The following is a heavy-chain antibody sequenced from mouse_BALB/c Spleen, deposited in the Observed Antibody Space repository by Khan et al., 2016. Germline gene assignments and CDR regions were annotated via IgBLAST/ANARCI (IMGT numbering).Heavy chain of an antibody. J-gene: IGHJ1*01. CDR1: GFTFSGFW. Sequence: EVQLLETGGGLVQPGGSRGLSCEGSGFTFSGFWMSWVRQTPGKTLEWIGDINSDGSAINYAPSIKDRFTIFRDNDKSTLYLQMSNVRSEDTATYFCRRYGNCWYFDVWGAGTTVTVSS. D-gene: IGHD2-1*01. CDR3: RRYGNCWYFDV. V-gene: IGHV11-2*02. CDR2: INSDGSAI.